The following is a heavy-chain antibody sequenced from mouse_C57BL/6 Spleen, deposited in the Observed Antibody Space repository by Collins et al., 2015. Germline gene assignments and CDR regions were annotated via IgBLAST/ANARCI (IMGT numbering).Heavy chain of an antibody. Sequence: QVQLQQPGAELVKPGASVKLSCKASGYTFTSYWMHWVKQRPGRGLEWIGMIHPNSGSTNYNEKFKSKATLTVDKSSSTAYMQLSSLTSEDSAVYYCVRYGTAYAMDYWGQGTSVTVSS. CDR2: IHPNSGST. CDR1: GYTFTSYW. D-gene: IGHD2-1*01. V-gene: IGHV1-64*01. J-gene: IGHJ4*01. CDR3: VRYGTAYAMDY.